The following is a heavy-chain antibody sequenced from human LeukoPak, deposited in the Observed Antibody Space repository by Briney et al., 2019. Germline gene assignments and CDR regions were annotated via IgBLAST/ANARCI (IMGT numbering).Heavy chain of an antibody. CDR3: ARPYNPKEYYFDY. CDR1: GGSISSSSYY. CDR2: IYYSGST. Sequence: SETLSLTCTVSGGSISSSSYYWGWIRQPPGKALEWIGSIYYSGSTYYNPSLKSRVTISVDTSKNQFSLKLSSVTAADTAVSYRARPYNPKEYYFDYWGQATLVTVSS. D-gene: IGHD1-14*01. J-gene: IGHJ4*02. V-gene: IGHV4-39*01.